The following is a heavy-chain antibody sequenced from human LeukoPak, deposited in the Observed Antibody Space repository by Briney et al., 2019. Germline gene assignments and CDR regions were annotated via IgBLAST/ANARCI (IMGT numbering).Heavy chain of an antibody. J-gene: IGHJ4*02. CDR1: GYTFNSYS. V-gene: IGHV1-3*01. D-gene: IGHD6-19*01. Sequence: GASVKVSCKASGYTFNSYSIHWVRQAPGQRLEWMGWINAGNGNTKYSQKFQGRVTITRDTSANTAYMELSSLRSEDTAVYYCATTDPSAVVGEGSDYWGQGTLVTVSS. CDR2: INAGNGNT. CDR3: ATTDPSAVVGEGSDY.